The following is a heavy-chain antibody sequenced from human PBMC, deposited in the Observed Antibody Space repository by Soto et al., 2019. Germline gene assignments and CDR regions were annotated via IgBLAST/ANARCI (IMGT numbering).Heavy chain of an antibody. CDR1: GGTVNSGSYY. Sequence: PSATLSLTCSVSGGTVNSGSYYWRWLRQPPGKGLEWIGHVYYSGTTKYNPSLKSRVTMSIDTSDKQFSLRLSSVSDADTAVYYCARDYWPTGRRFDFWGQGALVTVS. V-gene: IGHV4-61*01. J-gene: IGHJ4*02. D-gene: IGHD2-15*01. CDR3: ARDYWPTGRRFDF. CDR2: VYYSGTT.